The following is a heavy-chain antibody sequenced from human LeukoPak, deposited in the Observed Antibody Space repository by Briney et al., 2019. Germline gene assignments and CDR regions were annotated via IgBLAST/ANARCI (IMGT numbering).Heavy chain of an antibody. J-gene: IGHJ4*02. CDR2: IGTRSRHI. CDR1: AFTLTDYS. Sequence: GGSLRLSCAVSAFTLTDYSMNWMRQAPGKGLEWVSSIGTRSRHIYYAESVKGRFTISRDNATNSVYLQMNSLGVEDTGVYYCAPRGAHGYWGQGTLVTVSS. CDR3: APRGAHGY. V-gene: IGHV3-21*01. D-gene: IGHD4/OR15-4a*01.